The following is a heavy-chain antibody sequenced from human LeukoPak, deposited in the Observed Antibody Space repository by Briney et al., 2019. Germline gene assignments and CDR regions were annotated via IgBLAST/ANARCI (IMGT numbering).Heavy chain of an antibody. D-gene: IGHD3-10*02. CDR3: ARNPTSKTMSRDSFDI. Sequence: SETLSLTCGVSGGSFSGHYWSWIRQPPGKGLEWIGEISHTGTTHSNPSLKSRVTISVDTPKDQFSLRLTSVTAADTAVYYCARNPTSKTMSRDSFDIWGQGTFVTVSS. V-gene: IGHV4-34*01. CDR2: ISHTGTT. J-gene: IGHJ3*02. CDR1: GGSFSGHY.